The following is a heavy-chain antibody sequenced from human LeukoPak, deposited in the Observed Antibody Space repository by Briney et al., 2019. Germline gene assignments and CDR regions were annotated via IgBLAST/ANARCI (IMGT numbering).Heavy chain of an antibody. CDR1: RFTVSSNY. J-gene: IGHJ4*02. V-gene: IGHV3-66*01. Sequence: GGSLRLSCAASRFTVSSNYMSWVRQAPGKGLEWVSVIYSGGSTYYADSVKGRFTISRDNSKNTLYLQMNSLRAEDTAVYYCAGEVSGYSYPGESLYFDYWGQGTLVTVSS. CDR3: AGEVSGYSYPGESLYFDY. CDR2: IYSGGST. D-gene: IGHD5-18*01.